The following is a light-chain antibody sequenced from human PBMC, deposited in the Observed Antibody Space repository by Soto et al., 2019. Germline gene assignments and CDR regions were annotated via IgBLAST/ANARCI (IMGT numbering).Light chain of an antibody. Sequence: QPVLTQSPSASASLGASVRLTCTLSSGHSSYAIAWHQQQPDKGPRYLMKVKNDGSHTKGDGIPDRFSGSSSGAERYLTISSLQSEDEAAYYCQTWGTGIWVFGGETKLTVL. J-gene: IGLJ3*02. CDR2: VKNDGSH. CDR3: QTWGTGIWV. V-gene: IGLV4-69*01. CDR1: SGHSSYA.